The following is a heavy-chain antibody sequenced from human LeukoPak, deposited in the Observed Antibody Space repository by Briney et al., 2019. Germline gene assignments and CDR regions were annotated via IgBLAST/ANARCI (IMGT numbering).Heavy chain of an antibody. CDR1: GYTFTSYG. CDR3: ASGSYYYDSSGPPEASFDY. CDR2: ISAYNGNT. D-gene: IGHD3-22*01. J-gene: IGHJ4*02. Sequence: ASVKVSCKASGYTFTSYGISWVRQAPGQGLEWMGLISAYNGNTNYAQKLQGRVTMTTDTSTSTAYMELRSLRSDDTAVYYCASGSYYYDSSGPPEASFDYWGQGTLVTVSS. V-gene: IGHV1-18*01.